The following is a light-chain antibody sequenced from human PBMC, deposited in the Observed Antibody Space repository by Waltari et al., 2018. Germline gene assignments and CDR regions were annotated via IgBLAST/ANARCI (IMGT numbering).Light chain of an antibody. Sequence: ELVLTQSPGTLSLSPGERATLSCRASQSISDTYLGWHQQRPGQAPRLLIYGASSRAAGIPDRFSGSGSGTDFTLTISRLEPEDFAVYYCHHYGSSPQGTFGPGTRVDI. CDR3: HHYGSSPQGT. CDR2: GAS. J-gene: IGKJ3*01. V-gene: IGKV3-20*01. CDR1: QSISDTY.